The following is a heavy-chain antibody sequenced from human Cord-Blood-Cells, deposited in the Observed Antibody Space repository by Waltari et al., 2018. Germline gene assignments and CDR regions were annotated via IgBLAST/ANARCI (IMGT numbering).Heavy chain of an antibody. CDR1: GVSISSSSYY. Sequence: QLQLQESGPGLVKPSETLSLTCTVTGVSISSSSYYWGWISNPPRKGLEWIGSIYYSGSTYYNPSLKSRVTISVDTSKNQFSLKLSSVTAADTAVYYCARQVTSSGWYVTEYFQHWGQGTLVTVSS. CDR2: IYYSGST. V-gene: IGHV4-39*07. D-gene: IGHD6-19*01. J-gene: IGHJ1*01. CDR3: ARQVTSSGWYVTEYFQH.